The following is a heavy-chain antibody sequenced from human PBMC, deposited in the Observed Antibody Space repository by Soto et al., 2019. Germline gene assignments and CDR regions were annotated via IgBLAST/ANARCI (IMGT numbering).Heavy chain of an antibody. CDR2: IYYSGNT. J-gene: IGHJ4*02. D-gene: IGHD6-6*01. V-gene: IGHV4-30-4*01. Sequence: QVQLQESGPGLVKPSQTLSLTCTVSGGSVSSGTYYWTWIRQPPGKGLEWIGYIYYSGNTYYNPSLESRVTISVDTSKNQFSLKLSSVTAADTAVYYCARGAYTTSSSSLGYWGQGTLVTVSS. CDR3: ARGAYTTSSSSLGY. CDR1: GGSVSSGTYY.